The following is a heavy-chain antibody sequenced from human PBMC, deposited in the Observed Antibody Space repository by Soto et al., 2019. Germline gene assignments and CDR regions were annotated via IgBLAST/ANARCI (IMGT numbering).Heavy chain of an antibody. CDR1: GYTFSSRA. CDR2: IDGGGTT. Sequence: EVHLWESGGDLVQPGGSLRVSCVGSGYTFSSRAMSWVRQAPGKGLECVSGIDGGGTTDYADSVKGRFTISRDNSQDTLYLQMNSQRAEDTAVYYCATLLGFSSGGSWYSHVADYWGQGTLVTVSS. V-gene: IGHV3-23*01. J-gene: IGHJ4*02. CDR3: ATLLGFSSGGSWYSHVADY. D-gene: IGHD2-8*02.